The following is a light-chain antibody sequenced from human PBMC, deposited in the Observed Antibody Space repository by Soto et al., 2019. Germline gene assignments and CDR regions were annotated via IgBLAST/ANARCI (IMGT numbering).Light chain of an antibody. Sequence: ELTQPSSVSVSPGQTARITCSGDVLAKKYARWFQQKPGQAPVLVIYKDSERPSGIPERFSGSSSGTTVTLTISGAQVEDEADYYCYSAADNNLRVFGGGTKVTVL. V-gene: IGLV3-27*01. CDR2: KDS. CDR1: VLAKKY. CDR3: YSAADNNLRV. J-gene: IGLJ2*01.